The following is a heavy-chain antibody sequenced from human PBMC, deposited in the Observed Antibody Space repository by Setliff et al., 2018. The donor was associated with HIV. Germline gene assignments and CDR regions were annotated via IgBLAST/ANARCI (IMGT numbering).Heavy chain of an antibody. CDR1: GGSISSSNW. V-gene: IGHV4-4*02. Sequence: PSETLSLTCAVSGGSISSSNWWSWVRQAPGEGLEWIGEIHHSGGTNYNPSRKSRVTISLDKSKNHFSLELRSVTAAGTAVYYCARVPTSSWYVTTQRTKEYFHHWGQGTLVTVSS. J-gene: IGHJ1*01. CDR3: ARVPTSSWYVTTQRTKEYFHH. CDR2: IHHSGGT. D-gene: IGHD6-13*01.